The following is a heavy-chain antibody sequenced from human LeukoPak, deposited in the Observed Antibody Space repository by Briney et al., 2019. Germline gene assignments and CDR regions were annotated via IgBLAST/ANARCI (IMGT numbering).Heavy chain of an antibody. J-gene: IGHJ4*02. V-gene: IGHV3-66*04. CDR1: GFTVSSNY. CDR2: IYSGGST. D-gene: IGHD4/OR15-4a*01. CDR3: ARRAGAYSHPYDY. Sequence: GGSLRLSCAASGFTVSSNYMSWVRQAPGKGLEWVSVIYSGGSTYYADSVKGRFTITRDNSKNTLYLQMNSLRAEDTAVYYCARRAGAYSHPYDYWGQGTLVTVSS.